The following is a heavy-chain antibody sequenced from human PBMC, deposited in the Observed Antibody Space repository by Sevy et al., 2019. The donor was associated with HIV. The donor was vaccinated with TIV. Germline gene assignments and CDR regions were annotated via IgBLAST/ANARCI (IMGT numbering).Heavy chain of an antibody. J-gene: IGHJ4*02. Sequence: GGSLRLSCAASGFTFSSYAMSWVRQAPGKGLEWVSAISGSGGSTYYADSVKGRFTISRDNSKNTLYLQMNSLRAEETAVYYCAKCVERIRLEYSSGNFDYWGQGTLVTVSS. CDR2: ISGSGGST. D-gene: IGHD6-19*01. CDR3: AKCVERIRLEYSSGNFDY. CDR1: GFTFSSYA. V-gene: IGHV3-23*01.